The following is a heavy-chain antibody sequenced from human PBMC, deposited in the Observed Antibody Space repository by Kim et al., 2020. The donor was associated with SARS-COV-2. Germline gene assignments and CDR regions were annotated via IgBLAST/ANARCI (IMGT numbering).Heavy chain of an antibody. Sequence: GGSLRLSCAASGFTFSSYWMHWVRQAPGKGLVWVSRIYSDGSSTSYADSVKGRFTISRDNAKNTLYLQMNSLRAEDTAVYYCARGQGAAYDFWSGYYRNDAFDIWGRGTMVTVSS. CDR1: GFTFSSYW. V-gene: IGHV3-74*01. CDR2: IYSDGSST. CDR3: ARGQGAAYDFWSGYYRNDAFDI. J-gene: IGHJ3*02. D-gene: IGHD3-3*01.